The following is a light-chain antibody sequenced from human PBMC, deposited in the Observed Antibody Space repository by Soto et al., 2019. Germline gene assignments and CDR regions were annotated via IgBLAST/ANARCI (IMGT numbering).Light chain of an antibody. Sequence: EVVLPPAPVTLSFSPGARDTLSCRASQSFRGLLAWYQQKPGQAPRLLIYDAYNRATGIPPRFSGSGSGTDFTLTISSLEPEDFGVYYCQHRSGWPLSFGGGTKVDNK. J-gene: IGKJ4*01. CDR2: DAY. CDR1: QSFRGL. CDR3: QHRSGWPLS. V-gene: IGKV3-11*01.